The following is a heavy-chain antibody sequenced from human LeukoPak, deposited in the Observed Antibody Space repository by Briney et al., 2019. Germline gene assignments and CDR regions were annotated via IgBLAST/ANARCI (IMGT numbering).Heavy chain of an antibody. V-gene: IGHV3-11*04. CDR3: AREKNNYGFDY. CDR2: ISSSGSTI. Sequence: LSLTCAVYGGSFSGYYWSWIRQAPGKGLEWVSYISSSGSTIYYADSVKGRFTISRDNAKNSLYLQMNSLRAEDTAVYYCAREKNNYGFDYWGQGTLVTVSS. CDR1: GGSFSGYY. J-gene: IGHJ4*02. D-gene: IGHD4-11*01.